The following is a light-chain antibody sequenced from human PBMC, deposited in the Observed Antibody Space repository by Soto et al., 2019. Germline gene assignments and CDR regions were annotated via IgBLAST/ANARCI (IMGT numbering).Light chain of an antibody. CDR3: QQYGTPPQT. CDR1: QSVSNNH. J-gene: IGKJ1*01. CDR2: GAS. V-gene: IGKV3-20*01. Sequence: ELVLTQSPGTLSLSPEERATLSCRASQSVSNNHLAWYQQKPGQGPRLLIYGASTRATGIPDRFSGSGSGTDFTFTISRLEPEDFAVYYCQQYGTPPQTFGQGTKVDIK.